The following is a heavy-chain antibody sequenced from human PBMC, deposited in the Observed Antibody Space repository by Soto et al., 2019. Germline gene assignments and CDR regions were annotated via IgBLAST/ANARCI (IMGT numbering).Heavy chain of an antibody. D-gene: IGHD4-17*01. V-gene: IGHV1-69*13. CDR1: GGTFSSYA. CDR2: IIPIFGTA. Sequence: GASVKVSCKASGGTFSSYAISWVRQAPGQGLEWMGGIIPIFGTANYAQKFQGRVTITADESTSTAYMELSSLRSEDTAVYYCARGVEVTTDHYYYYYGMDVWGQGTTVTVSS. J-gene: IGHJ6*02. CDR3: ARGVEVTTDHYYYYYGMDV.